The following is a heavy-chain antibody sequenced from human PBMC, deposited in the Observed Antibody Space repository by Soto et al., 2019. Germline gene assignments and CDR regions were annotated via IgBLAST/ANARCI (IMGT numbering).Heavy chain of an antibody. Sequence: HPGGSLRLSCSASGFTFSSHGMHWVRQAPGKGLEWVAVIWYDGSNKYYADSVKGRFTISRDNSKGTLSLQMDILTADDTAVYYCARGLTVTAWGWLDPWGQGTLVTVSS. CDR2: IWYDGSNK. V-gene: IGHV3-33*01. D-gene: IGHD2-21*02. CDR1: GFTFSSHG. J-gene: IGHJ5*02. CDR3: ARGLTVTAWGWLDP.